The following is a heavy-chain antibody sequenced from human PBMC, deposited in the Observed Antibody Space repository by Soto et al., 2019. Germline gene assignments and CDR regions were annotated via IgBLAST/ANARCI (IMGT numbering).Heavy chain of an antibody. D-gene: IGHD6-6*01. CDR1: GFTFSSYG. CDR2: ISTGSASI. J-gene: IGHJ2*01. V-gene: IGHV3-48*02. Sequence: EVQLVESGGGLAQPAGSLRLSCAASGFTFSSYGMNWVRQAPGKGLEWLSYISTGSASIYYADSVKGRFTISRDNAKNSLFLQMNSLRDGDTAVYYCARDSASYSSSSGSYWYLDLWGRGTLVTVSS. CDR3: ARDSASYSSSSGSYWYLDL.